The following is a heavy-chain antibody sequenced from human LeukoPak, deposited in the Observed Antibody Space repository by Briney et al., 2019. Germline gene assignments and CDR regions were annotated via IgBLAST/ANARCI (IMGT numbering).Heavy chain of an antibody. CDR1: GGSFRGYY. CDR2: INHSGST. J-gene: IGHJ5*02. CDR3: ARAAGYYDFWSGYYNWFDP. D-gene: IGHD3-3*01. V-gene: IGHV4-34*01. Sequence: PSETLSLTCAVYGGSFRGYYWSWIRQPPGKGLEWIGEINHSGSTNYNPSLKSRVTISVDTSKNQFSLKLSSVTAADTAVYYCARAAGYYDFWSGYYNWFDPWGQGTLVTVSS.